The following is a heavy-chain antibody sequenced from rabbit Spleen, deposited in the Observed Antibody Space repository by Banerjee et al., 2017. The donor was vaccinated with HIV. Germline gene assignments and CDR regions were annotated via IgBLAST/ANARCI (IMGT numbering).Heavy chain of an antibody. J-gene: IGHJ4*01. Sequence: AESGGDLAKPGASLTLTCTASGFSFSSSDYMCWVRQAPGKGPEWIACIANGDGSTYYANWVNGRFTISKSTSLNTVTLQMTSLTAADTATYFCARDVDGVIGWNFGWWGPGTLFTVS. CDR2: IANGDGST. CDR1: GFSFSSSD. D-gene: IGHD1-1*01. CDR3: ARDVDGVIGWNFGW. V-gene: IGHV1S47*01.